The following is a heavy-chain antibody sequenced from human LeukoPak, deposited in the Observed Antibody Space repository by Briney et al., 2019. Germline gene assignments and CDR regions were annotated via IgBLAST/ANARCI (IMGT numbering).Heavy chain of an antibody. CDR3: SVEMATIRDY. J-gene: IGHJ4*01. CDR2: INPSGSST. CDR1: GYTFTNYY. Sequence: GASVKVSCKASGYTFTNYYVHWVRQAPGQGLEWMGFINPSGSSTSYAQKFQARVTMTRDMSTSTVYIELSSLRSEDTAVYYCSVEMATIRDYWGQGTLVTVSS. D-gene: IGHD5-24*01. V-gene: IGHV1-46*01.